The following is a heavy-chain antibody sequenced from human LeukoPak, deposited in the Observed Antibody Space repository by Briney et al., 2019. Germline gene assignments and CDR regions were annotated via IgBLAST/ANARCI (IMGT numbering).Heavy chain of an antibody. Sequence: GASVKVSCKASGYTFTGYYMHWVRQAPGQGLEWMGWINPSGGTTSYAQKFQGRVTMTRDMSTSTVYIDLISLRSEDTAVYYCARDAAAHGLFDYWGQGTLVTVSS. CDR3: ARDAAAHGLFDY. CDR2: INPSGGTT. D-gene: IGHD6-13*01. J-gene: IGHJ4*02. CDR1: GYTFTGYY. V-gene: IGHV1-46*01.